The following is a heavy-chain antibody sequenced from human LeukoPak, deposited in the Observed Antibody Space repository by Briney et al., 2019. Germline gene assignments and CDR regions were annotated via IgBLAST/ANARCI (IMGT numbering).Heavy chain of an antibody. CDR1: GGSTSSTNW. CDR3: SRESGAFSPFGY. CDR2: ISLSGLT. V-gene: IGHV4-4*02. Sequence: PSETLSLTCGVSGGSTSSTNWWSWVRQPPGQGLEWIGEISLSGLTNYNPSLKSRVTMSLDKSKDHLSLNLTSVTAADTAVYYCSRESGAFSPFGYWGQGTLVTVSS. J-gene: IGHJ4*02. D-gene: IGHD1-26*01.